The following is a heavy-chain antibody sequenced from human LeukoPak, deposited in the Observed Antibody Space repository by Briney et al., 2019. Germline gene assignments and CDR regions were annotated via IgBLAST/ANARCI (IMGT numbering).Heavy chain of an antibody. CDR1: GYTFTSYS. CDR3: ARGSNYYGSGNYYAFDP. CDR2: ITSYNGNT. J-gene: IGHJ5*02. D-gene: IGHD3-10*01. V-gene: IGHV1-18*01. Sequence: ASVKVSCKASGYTFTSYSINWVRQAPGQGLEWMGCITSYNGNTNYAHKLQGRVTTTTDTSTSTAYMELRSLRSDDTAVYYCARGSNYYGSGNYYAFDPWGQGTLVTVSS.